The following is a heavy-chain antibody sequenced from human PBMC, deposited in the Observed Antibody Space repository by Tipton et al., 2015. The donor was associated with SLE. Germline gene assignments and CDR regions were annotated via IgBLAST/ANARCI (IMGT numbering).Heavy chain of an antibody. CDR3: ARDRGWQPDTFDI. Sequence: QLVQSGAEVKKPGASVKVSCKASDYTFSNYGISWVRQAPGQGLEWMGWISTYNDNTNYAQHLQGRVTMTTDTSTSTAYMVLRSLTSDDTAVYYCARDRGWQPDTFDIWGQGTMVTVSS. V-gene: IGHV1-18*01. D-gene: IGHD5-24*01. CDR1: DYTFSNYG. J-gene: IGHJ3*02. CDR2: ISTYNDNT.